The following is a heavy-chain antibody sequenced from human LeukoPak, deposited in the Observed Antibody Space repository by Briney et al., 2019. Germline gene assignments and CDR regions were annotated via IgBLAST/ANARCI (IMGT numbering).Heavy chain of an antibody. CDR2: IYYSGST. CDR3: AGDSSGWYPPTFDY. D-gene: IGHD6-19*01. J-gene: IGHJ4*02. Sequence: SETLSLTCTVSGGSISSSSYYWGWIRQPPGKGLEWIGSIYYSGSTYYNPSLKSRVTISVDKSKNQFSLKLSSVTAADTAVYYCAGDSSGWYPPTFDYWGQGTLVTVSS. V-gene: IGHV4-39*01. CDR1: GGSISSSSYY.